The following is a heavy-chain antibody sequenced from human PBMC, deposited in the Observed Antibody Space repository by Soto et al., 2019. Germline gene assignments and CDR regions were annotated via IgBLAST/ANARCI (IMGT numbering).Heavy chain of an antibody. Sequence: SETLSLTCTVSGGSISSNTYYWGWIRQPPGKGLEWIGNFYYSGSSYYNPSLKSRVTISVDTSKNQFSLKLSSVTAADTAVYYCASMSPVTSIETWGQGTLVTVS. CDR1: GGSISSNTYY. CDR3: ASMSPVTSIET. CDR2: FYYSGSS. D-gene: IGHD4-17*01. J-gene: IGHJ5*02. V-gene: IGHV4-39*01.